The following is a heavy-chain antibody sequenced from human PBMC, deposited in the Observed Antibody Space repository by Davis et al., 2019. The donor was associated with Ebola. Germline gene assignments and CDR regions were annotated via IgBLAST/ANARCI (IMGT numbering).Heavy chain of an antibody. V-gene: IGHV1-69*13. J-gene: IGHJ4*02. CDR3: ARDIAVAGG. D-gene: IGHD6-19*01. Sequence: AASVKVSCKASGGTFSSYTISWVRQAPGQGLEWMGGIIPISGTANYAQKFQDRVAMTADESTSTAYMELSSLRSGDTAVYYCARDIAVAGGWGQGTLVTVSS. CDR1: GGTFSSYT. CDR2: IIPISGTA.